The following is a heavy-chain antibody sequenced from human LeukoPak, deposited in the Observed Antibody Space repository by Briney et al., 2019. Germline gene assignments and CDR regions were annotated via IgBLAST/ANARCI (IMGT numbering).Heavy chain of an antibody. CDR2: IKQDGSEK. V-gene: IGHV3-7*01. Sequence: GGSLRLSCAASGLSFSNYWMNWVRQAPGKGLEWVAIIKQDGSEKLYVDSVKGRFTISRDNAKNTLYLQMNSLRAEDTAVYYCAGGAGWTIDYWGPGTLVTVSS. D-gene: IGHD2-15*01. CDR1: GLSFSNYW. J-gene: IGHJ4*02. CDR3: AGGAGWTIDY.